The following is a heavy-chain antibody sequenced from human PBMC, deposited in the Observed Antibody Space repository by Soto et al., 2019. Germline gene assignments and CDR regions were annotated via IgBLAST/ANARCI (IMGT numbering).Heavy chain of an antibody. J-gene: IGHJ4*02. CDR3: AKDRAGYCSGGSCYGLRY. Sequence: QVQLVESGGGVVQPGRSLRLSCAASGFTFSSYGMHWVRQAPGKGLEWVAVISYDGSNKYYADYVQGRFTISRDNSKNTLYLQMNSLRAEDTAVYYCAKDRAGYCSGGSCYGLRYWGQGTLVTVSS. D-gene: IGHD2-15*01. CDR1: GFTFSSYG. CDR2: ISYDGSNK. V-gene: IGHV3-30*18.